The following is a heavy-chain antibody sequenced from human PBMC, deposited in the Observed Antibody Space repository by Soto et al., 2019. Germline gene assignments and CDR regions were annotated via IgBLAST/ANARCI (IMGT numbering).Heavy chain of an antibody. V-gene: IGHV3-23*01. CDR2: VSGNGGNT. Sequence: WWSLRLSCLASVFSFSSYTMNWFRQAPGKGLEWVSGVSGNGGNTYYADSVKGRFSISRDNSKNTLYLQLNSLRAEDTAIYYCAKDRMGASGWFDPWGQGTPVTGSS. CDR3: AKDRMGASGWFDP. CDR1: VFSFSSYT. D-gene: IGHD1-26*01. J-gene: IGHJ5*02.